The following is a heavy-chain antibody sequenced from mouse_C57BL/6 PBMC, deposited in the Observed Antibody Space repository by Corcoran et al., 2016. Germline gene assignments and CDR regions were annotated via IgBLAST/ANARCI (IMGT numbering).Heavy chain of an antibody. D-gene: IGHD2-4*01. Sequence: QVQLQQYGPELVKPGASVKISCKASGYSFTSYYIHWVKQRPGQGLEWIGWIYPGSGNTKYNEKFKGKATLTADTSSSTAYMQLSSLTSEDSAVYYCARDYDWYFDVWGTGTTVTVSS. V-gene: IGHV1-66*01. CDR2: IYPGSGNT. J-gene: IGHJ1*03. CDR1: GYSFTSYY. CDR3: ARDYDWYFDV.